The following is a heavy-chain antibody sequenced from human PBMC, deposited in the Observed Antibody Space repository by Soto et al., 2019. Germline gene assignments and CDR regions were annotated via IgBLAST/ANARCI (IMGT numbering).Heavy chain of an antibody. Sequence: SVKVSCKASGGTFSSYAISWVRQAPGQGLEWVGGIIPIFGTANYAQKFQGRVTITADESTSTAYMELSSLRSEDTAVYYCARTTLRGYNYGGGVDYWGQGTLVTVSS. CDR1: GGTFSSYA. D-gene: IGHD3-16*01. CDR2: IIPIFGTA. J-gene: IGHJ4*02. CDR3: ARTTLRGYNYGGGVDY. V-gene: IGHV1-69*13.